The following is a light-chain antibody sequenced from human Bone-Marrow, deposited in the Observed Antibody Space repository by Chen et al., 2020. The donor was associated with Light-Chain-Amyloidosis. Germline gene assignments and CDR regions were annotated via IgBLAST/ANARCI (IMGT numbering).Light chain of an antibody. CDR1: SSNIGSNY. CDR2: RND. J-gene: IGLJ3*02. CDR3: AAWDDSLSAWV. V-gene: IGLV1-47*01. Sequence: SVLTQPPSAFGTPGQRVTIPCSGSSSNIGSNYVYWYQQLPGTAPKLLIYRNDQRPSGVPDRFSGSKSGTSASLAISGLRSEDEADYYCAAWDDSLSAWVFGGGTKLTVL.